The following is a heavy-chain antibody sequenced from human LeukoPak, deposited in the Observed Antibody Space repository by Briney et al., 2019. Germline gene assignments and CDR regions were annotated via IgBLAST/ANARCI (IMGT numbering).Heavy chain of an antibody. CDR3: ARKIAVADPAEYFQH. CDR1: GGSFSGYY. Sequence: PSETLSLTCAVYGGSFSGYYWSWIRQPPGKGLEWIGEINHSGSTNYNPSLKSRVTISVDTSKNQFSLKLSSVTAADTAVYYCARKIAVADPAEYFQHWGPGTLVTVSS. V-gene: IGHV4-34*01. J-gene: IGHJ1*01. D-gene: IGHD6-19*01. CDR2: INHSGST.